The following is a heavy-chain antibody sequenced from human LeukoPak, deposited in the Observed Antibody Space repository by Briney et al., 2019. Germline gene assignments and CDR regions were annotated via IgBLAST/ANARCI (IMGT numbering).Heavy chain of an antibody. Sequence: SETLSLTCAVYGGSFSGYYWSWIRQPPGKGLEWIGEINHSGSTNYNPSLKSRVTISVDTSKNQFSLKLSSVTAADTAVYYCARARYSYGFHYYMDVWGKGTTVTVSS. CDR1: GGSFSGYY. CDR2: INHSGST. CDR3: ARARYSYGFHYYMDV. V-gene: IGHV4-34*01. J-gene: IGHJ6*03. D-gene: IGHD5-18*01.